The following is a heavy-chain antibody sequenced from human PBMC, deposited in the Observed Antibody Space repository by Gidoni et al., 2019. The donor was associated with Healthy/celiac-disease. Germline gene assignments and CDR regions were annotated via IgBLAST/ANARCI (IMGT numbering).Heavy chain of an antibody. D-gene: IGHD2-2*01. J-gene: IGHJ6*02. Sequence: EVQLVESGGGLVKPGGSLRLSCAASGFTFSRYSMNWVRQAPGKGLEWVSSISSSSSYIYYADSVKGRFTISRDNAKNSLYLQMNSLRAEDTAVYYCARLDCSSTSCKTSGGYYYYGMDVWGQGTTVTVSS. CDR2: ISSSSSYI. CDR3: ARLDCSSTSCKTSGGYYYYGMDV. CDR1: GFTFSRYS. V-gene: IGHV3-21*01.